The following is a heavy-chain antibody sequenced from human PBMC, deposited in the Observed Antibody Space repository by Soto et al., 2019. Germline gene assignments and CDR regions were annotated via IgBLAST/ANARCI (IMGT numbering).Heavy chain of an antibody. CDR3: ARLPFKDEFWTGYYIQHTYYYTLDV. D-gene: IGHD3-3*01. V-gene: IGHV4-39*01. CDR1: GGSISSTGYY. Sequence: SETLSLTCTVSGGSISSTGYYWGWVRQPPGKGLEWIGSMYHSGSTYFNPSLKSRITMSVDTYKNKVSLNLNSVTAADTAVYYCARLPFKDEFWTGYYIQHTYYYTLDVWGQGTTVSVS. CDR2: MYHSGST. J-gene: IGHJ6*01.